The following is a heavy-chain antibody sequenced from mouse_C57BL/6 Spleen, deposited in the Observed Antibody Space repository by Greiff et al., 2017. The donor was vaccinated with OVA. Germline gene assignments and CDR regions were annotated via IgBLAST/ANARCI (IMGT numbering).Heavy chain of an antibody. V-gene: IGHV1-80*01. Sequence: VQLQQSGAELVKPGASVKISCKASGYAFSSYWMNWVKQRPGKGLEWIGQIYPGDGDTNYNGKFKGKATLTADKSSSTAYMQLSSLTSEDSAVYYCARSGVSSSDAMDYWGQGTSVTVSS. CDR3: ARSGVSSSDAMDY. D-gene: IGHD3-1*01. CDR2: IYPGDGDT. J-gene: IGHJ4*01. CDR1: GYAFSSYW.